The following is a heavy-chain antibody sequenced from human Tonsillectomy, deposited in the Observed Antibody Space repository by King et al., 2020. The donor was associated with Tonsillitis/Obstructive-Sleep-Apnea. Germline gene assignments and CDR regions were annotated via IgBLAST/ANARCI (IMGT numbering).Heavy chain of an antibody. CDR1: AFTFSNYA. CDR3: ARVTMSWGCSSSTCYHVDH. V-gene: IGHV3-33*01. D-gene: IGHD2-2*01. Sequence: VQLVESGGGVVQPGRSLRLSCAASAFTFSNYAMHWVRQAPGKGLEWVAVIWYDGEKKYYGDSVKARFTISRDNSKNTLYLQLDSLRTEDTAVYFCARVTMSWGCSSSTCYHVDHWGQGALVTVSS. J-gene: IGHJ4*02. CDR2: IWYDGEKK.